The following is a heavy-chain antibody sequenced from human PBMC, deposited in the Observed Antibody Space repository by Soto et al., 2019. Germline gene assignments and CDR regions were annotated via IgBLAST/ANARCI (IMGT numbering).Heavy chain of an antibody. CDR3: ARATRGYSGYDPFYYGMDV. Sequence: GGSLRLSXAASGFTFSSYGMHWVRQAPGKGLEWVAVIWYDGSNKYYADSVKGRFTISRDNSKNTLYLQMNSLRAEDTAVYYCARATRGYSGYDPFYYGMDVWGQGTTVTVSS. CDR1: GFTFSSYG. J-gene: IGHJ6*02. CDR2: IWYDGSNK. V-gene: IGHV3-30*19. D-gene: IGHD5-12*01.